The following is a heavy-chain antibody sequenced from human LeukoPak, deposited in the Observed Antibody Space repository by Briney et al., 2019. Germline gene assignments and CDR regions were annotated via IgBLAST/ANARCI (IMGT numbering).Heavy chain of an antibody. CDR2: IYYSGST. CDR1: GGSISSGDYY. J-gene: IGHJ4*02. D-gene: IGHD7-27*01. CDR3: AREASRWNLSGGDY. Sequence: SEALSLTCTVSGGSISSGDYYWSWIRQPPGKGLEWIGYIYYSGSTYYNPSLKSRVTISVDTSKNQFSLKLSSVTAADTAVYYCAREASRWNLSGGDYWGQGTLVTVSS. V-gene: IGHV4-30-4*08.